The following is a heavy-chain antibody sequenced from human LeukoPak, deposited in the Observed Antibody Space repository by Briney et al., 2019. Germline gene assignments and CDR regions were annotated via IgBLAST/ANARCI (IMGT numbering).Heavy chain of an antibody. Sequence: SETLSLTCTVSGGSISSYYWSWIRQPAGKGLEWIGRIYTSGGTNYNPSLKSRVTMSVDTSKNQFSLKLSSVTAADTAVYYCAADQNNWNYVVWGQGTLVTVSS. CDR2: IYTSGGT. CDR1: GGSISSYY. J-gene: IGHJ4*02. V-gene: IGHV4-4*07. CDR3: AADQNNWNYVV. D-gene: IGHD1-7*01.